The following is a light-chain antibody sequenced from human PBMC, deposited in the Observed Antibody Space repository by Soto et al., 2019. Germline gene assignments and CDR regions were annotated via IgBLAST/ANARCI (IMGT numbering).Light chain of an antibody. V-gene: IGKV1-5*01. CDR3: QQYSCYYT. J-gene: IGKJ2*01. Sequence: DIQMTQSPSTLSASVGDRVTITCRASQSISNWLAWYQQKPRKAPNLLIFDASTLESGVPSRFSGSGSGTEFTLTISSLQPDDFATYYCQQYSCYYTFGQGTKVDIK. CDR1: QSISNW. CDR2: DAS.